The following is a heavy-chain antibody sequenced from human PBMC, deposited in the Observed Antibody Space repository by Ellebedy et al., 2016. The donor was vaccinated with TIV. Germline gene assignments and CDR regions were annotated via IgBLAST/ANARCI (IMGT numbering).Heavy chain of an antibody. D-gene: IGHD1-26*01. Sequence: SETLSLXXSVSGDSTYSSNFYWGWVRQPPGKGLEWIGSMSSSGSTYYNPSLKSRVTMSVDTSQFSLKLTSVTAADTAVYYCATGRDRRWVYFWGQGTLVTVSS. J-gene: IGHJ4*02. CDR1: GDSTYSSNFY. CDR2: MSSSGST. V-gene: IGHV4-39*07. CDR3: ATGRDRRWVYF.